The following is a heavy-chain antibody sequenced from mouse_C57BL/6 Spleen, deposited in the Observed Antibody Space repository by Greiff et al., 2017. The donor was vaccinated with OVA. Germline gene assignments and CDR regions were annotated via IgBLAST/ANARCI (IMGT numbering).Heavy chain of an antibody. V-gene: IGHV1-50*01. D-gene: IGHD1-1*01. Sequence: VQLQQPGAELVKPGASVKLSCKASGYTFTSYWMPWVKQRPGQGLEWIGEIDPSDSYTNYNQKFKGKATLTVDTSSSTAYMQLSSLTSEDSAVYYCARRAGSNWYFDVWGTGTTVTVSS. CDR2: IDPSDSYT. CDR1: GYTFTSYW. CDR3: ARRAGSNWYFDV. J-gene: IGHJ1*03.